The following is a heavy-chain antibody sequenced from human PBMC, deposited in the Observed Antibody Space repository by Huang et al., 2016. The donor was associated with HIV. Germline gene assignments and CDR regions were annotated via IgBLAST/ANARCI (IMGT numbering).Heavy chain of an antibody. CDR1: GDFISSTNYY. V-gene: IGHV4-39*01. CDR2: VYQSGST. Sequence: QLQLQESGPGQVKPSETLSLTCTVSGDFISSTNYYWGWIRQSPGKGLEWVGMVYQSGSTNYNPSLKSRVTLSVDTSRNQFSLRLNSVTAADTAVYYCASQHIGAAATWFWGRGTQVAVSS. J-gene: IGHJ4*02. D-gene: IGHD6-13*01. CDR3: ASQHIGAAATWF.